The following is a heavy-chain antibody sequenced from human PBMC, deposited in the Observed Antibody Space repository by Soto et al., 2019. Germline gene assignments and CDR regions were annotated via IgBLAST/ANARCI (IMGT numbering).Heavy chain of an antibody. V-gene: IGHV1-3*01. CDR3: ARGVENIVVVLDVFVYCGMDV. D-gene: IGHD2-2*01. Sequence: ASVKVSCKASGYSFTSYAIYWVRQAPGQRLEWMGWINAGNGNTKYSQKLQGRVTFTGDTSASTAHMELSSLRSEDTAVYFCARGVENIVVVLDVFVYCGMDVWG. CDR1: GYSFTSYA. J-gene: IGHJ6*02. CDR2: INAGNGNT.